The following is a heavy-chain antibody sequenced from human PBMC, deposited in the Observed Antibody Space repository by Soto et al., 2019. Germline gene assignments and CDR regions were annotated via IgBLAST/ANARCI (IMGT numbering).Heavy chain of an antibody. V-gene: IGHV1-3*04. D-gene: IGHD5-12*01. CDR1: GYTFSSYP. CDR2: INTGDGNT. J-gene: IGHJ4*02. CDR3: ARPYSGYDRPFDY. Sequence: GASVKVSCKASGYTFSSYPLHWVRQAPGQRLEWMGWINTGDGNTKYSEKFQGRVTITRDTSASTAYMELSSLRSEDTAVYYCARPYSGYDRPFDYWGQGTLVTSPQ.